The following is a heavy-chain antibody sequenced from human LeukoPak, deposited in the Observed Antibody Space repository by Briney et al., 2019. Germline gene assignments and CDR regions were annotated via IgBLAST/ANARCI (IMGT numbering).Heavy chain of an antibody. D-gene: IGHD1-26*01. V-gene: IGHV3-48*04. Sequence: PRGSLRLSCAGSGFTFSSNSMTWVRQAPGKGLEWVSYISSGGNTIYYADSVKGRFTISRDNAKNSLYLQMNSLRAEDTAVYYCARGHSGSYQRNDAFDIWGQGTMVTVST. CDR2: ISSGGNTI. CDR1: GFTFSSNS. CDR3: ARGHSGSYQRNDAFDI. J-gene: IGHJ3*02.